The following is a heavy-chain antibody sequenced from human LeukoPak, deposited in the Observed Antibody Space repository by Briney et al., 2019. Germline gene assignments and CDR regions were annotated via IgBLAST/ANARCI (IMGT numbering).Heavy chain of an antibody. Sequence: GGSLRLSCAASGFTFGSYAMSWVRQAPGKGLEWVSGISSYGGSTYYADSVRGRFTISRDNSKNTLYLQMKSLRAEDTAVYYCAKVSGMIAVAGHFDYWGLGTLVTVSS. CDR3: AKVSGMIAVAGHFDY. J-gene: IGHJ4*02. D-gene: IGHD6-19*01. V-gene: IGHV3-23*01. CDR2: ISSYGGST. CDR1: GFTFGSYA.